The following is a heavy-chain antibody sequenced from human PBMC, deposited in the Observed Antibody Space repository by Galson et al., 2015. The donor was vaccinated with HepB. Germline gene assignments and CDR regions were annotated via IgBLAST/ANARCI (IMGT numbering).Heavy chain of an antibody. CDR3: ARERGYYYGSGSNNYYYYYGMDV. CDR2: ISYDGSNK. J-gene: IGHJ6*02. Sequence: SLRLSCAASGFTFSSYAMHWVRQAPGKGLEWVAVISYDGSNKYYADSVKGRFTISRDNSKNTLYLQMNSLRAEDTAVYYCARERGYYYGSGSNNYYYYYGMDVWGQGTTVTVSS. V-gene: IGHV3-30*04. CDR1: GFTFSSYA. D-gene: IGHD3-10*01.